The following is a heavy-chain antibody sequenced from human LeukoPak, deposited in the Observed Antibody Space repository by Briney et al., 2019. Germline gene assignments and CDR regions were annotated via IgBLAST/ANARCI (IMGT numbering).Heavy chain of an antibody. CDR1: GGSISSGDYY. D-gene: IGHD3-16*02. CDR2: IYYRGST. CDR3: ARAVMITFGGVTVKNFDY. Sequence: SETLSLTCTVSGGSISSGDYYWSWIRQPPGKGLEWIGYIYYRGSTYYNPSLKSRVTISVDTSKNQFSLKLSSVTAADTAVYYCARAVMITFGGVTVKNFDYWGQGTLVTVSS. J-gene: IGHJ4*02. V-gene: IGHV4-30-4*01.